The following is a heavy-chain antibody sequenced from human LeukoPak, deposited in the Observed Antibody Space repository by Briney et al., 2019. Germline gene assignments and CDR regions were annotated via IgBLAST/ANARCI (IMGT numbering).Heavy chain of an antibody. V-gene: IGHV3-30*18. D-gene: IGHD1-26*01. CDR3: AKDQRYRWGPWAFDI. J-gene: IGHJ3*02. CDR1: GFTFSSYG. Sequence: GGSLRLSCAASGFTFSSYGMHWVRQAPGKGLEWVAVISYDGSNKYYADSVKGRFTISRDNSKNTLYLQMNSLRAEDTAVYYFAKDQRYRWGPWAFDIWGQGTMVTVSS. CDR2: ISYDGSNK.